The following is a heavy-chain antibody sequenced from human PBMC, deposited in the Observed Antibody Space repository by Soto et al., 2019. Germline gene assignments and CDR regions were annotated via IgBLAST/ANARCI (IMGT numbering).Heavy chain of an antibody. J-gene: IGHJ4*01. V-gene: IGHV1-2*04. D-gene: IGHD4-17*01. CDR2: VDPNGGGS. CDR3: ATWVDYGDFEGFDC. CDR1: GYSFTDYK. Sequence: AAVKVSCKTCGYSFTDYKLHWVRQAPGQGLEWMGWVDPNGGGSNSAQKFQGSVTMTWDTSITTAYLDLTRLTTNDTATYFCATWVDYGDFEGFDCWG.